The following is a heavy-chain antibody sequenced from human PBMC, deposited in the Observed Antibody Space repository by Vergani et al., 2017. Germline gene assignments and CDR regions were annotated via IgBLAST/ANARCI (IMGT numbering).Heavy chain of an antibody. D-gene: IGHD6-6*01. Sequence: QVQLVQSGAEVKKPGASVKVSCKASGYTFTGYYMHWVRQAPGQGLEWMGRINPNSGGTNYAQKFQGRVTMTRDTSISTAYMELSSLRSDDTAVYYCARDLVAARRTVYYFDYWGQGTLVTVSS. V-gene: IGHV1-2*06. CDR1: GYTFTGYY. CDR2: INPNSGGT. J-gene: IGHJ4*02. CDR3: ARDLVAARRTVYYFDY.